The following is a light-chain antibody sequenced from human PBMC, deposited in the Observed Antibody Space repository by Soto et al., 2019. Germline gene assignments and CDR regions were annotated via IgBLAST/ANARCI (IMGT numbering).Light chain of an antibody. CDR2: DAS. CDR3: QQYMTFTT. J-gene: IGKJ3*01. CDR1: QSISTW. Sequence: QMNLSPSALSASIGDRVTITCRASQSISTWLVWYQQKPGRAPKVLIYDASSLQSGVPSRFSGNGSGTDFTLTISSLQPDDSAIYYCQQYMTFTTFGHGTKVDN. V-gene: IGKV1-5*01.